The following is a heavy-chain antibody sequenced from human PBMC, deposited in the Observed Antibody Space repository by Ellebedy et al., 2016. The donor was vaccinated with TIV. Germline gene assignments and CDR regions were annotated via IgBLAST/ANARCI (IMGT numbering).Heavy chain of an antibody. CDR2: ISSSSSTI. V-gene: IGHV3-48*02. Sequence: GGSLRLSCAASGFTFSSYSMNWVRKAPGKGLEWVSYISSSSSTIYSADSVKGRFTISRDNAKNSLYLQMNSLRDEDTAVYYCATSTVARGSYSDYWGQGTLVTVSS. D-gene: IGHD3-10*01. CDR3: ATSTVARGSYSDY. J-gene: IGHJ4*02. CDR1: GFTFSSYS.